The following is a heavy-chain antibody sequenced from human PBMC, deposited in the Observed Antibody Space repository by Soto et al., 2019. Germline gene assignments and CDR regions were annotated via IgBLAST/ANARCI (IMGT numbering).Heavy chain of an antibody. J-gene: IGHJ4*02. Sequence: GGSLRLSCAASGFTFSSYAMSWVRQAPGKGLEWVSAISGSGGSTYYADSVKGRFTISRDNSKNTLYLQMNSLRAEDTAVYYCAKGTPQRSRPGYSSGWYPATWGQGTLVTVSS. D-gene: IGHD6-19*01. CDR1: GFTFSSYA. CDR2: ISGSGGST. V-gene: IGHV3-23*01. CDR3: AKGTPQRSRPGYSSGWYPAT.